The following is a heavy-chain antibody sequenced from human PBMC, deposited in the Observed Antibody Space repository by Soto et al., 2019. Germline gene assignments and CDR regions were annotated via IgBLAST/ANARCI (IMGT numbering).Heavy chain of an antibody. CDR1: GGTFSSYA. Sequence: QVQLVQSGAEVKKPGSSVKVSYKASGGTFSSYAISWVRQAPGQGLEWMGGIIPIFGTANYAQKFQGRVTITADESTSTAYMELSSLRSEDTAVYYCAREERDGGSYYFAFDIWGQGTMVTVSS. CDR3: AREERDGGSYYFAFDI. D-gene: IGHD1-26*01. V-gene: IGHV1-69*01. CDR2: IIPIFGTA. J-gene: IGHJ3*02.